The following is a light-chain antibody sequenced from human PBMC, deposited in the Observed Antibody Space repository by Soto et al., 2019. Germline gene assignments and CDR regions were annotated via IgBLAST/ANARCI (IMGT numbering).Light chain of an antibody. J-gene: IGKJ2*02. CDR2: AAS. CDR3: QQSYSTLWT. V-gene: IGKV1-39*01. Sequence: DMQMTQSPSSLSASVGDRVTITGRASQSISSYLNWYQQKPGKAPKLLIYAASSLQSGVPSRFSGSGSGTDFTLTISSLQPEDFATYYCQQSYSTLWTFGQGTKLEIK. CDR1: QSISSY.